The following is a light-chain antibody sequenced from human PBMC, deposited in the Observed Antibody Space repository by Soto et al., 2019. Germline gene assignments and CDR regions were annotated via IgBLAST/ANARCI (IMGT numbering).Light chain of an antibody. J-gene: IGLJ2*01. V-gene: IGLV1-44*01. CDR2: GSN. CDR1: ISSIGSHT. CDR3: AAWDDSLDGYVV. Sequence: QPVLTQPPSASGTPGQSVTISCSGGISSIGSHTVNWYQHLPGTAPKLLIYGSNQRPSGVPDRFSGSKSGTSASLTISGLQSKDEADYYCAAWDDSLDGYVVFGGGTKLTVL.